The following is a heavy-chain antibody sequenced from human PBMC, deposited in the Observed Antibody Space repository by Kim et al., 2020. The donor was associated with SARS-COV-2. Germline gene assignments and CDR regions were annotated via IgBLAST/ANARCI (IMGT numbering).Heavy chain of an antibody. J-gene: IGHJ5*02. Sequence: GWNHTNTRNPTYAKGFKGRFVFSLDTSVSTAYLQISSLKAEDTAVYYCARDSAMNTIFGVVINGGWFDPWGQGTLVTVSS. D-gene: IGHD3-3*01. CDR2: NHTNTRNP. V-gene: IGHV7-4-1*02. CDR3: ARDSAMNTIFGVVINGGWFDP.